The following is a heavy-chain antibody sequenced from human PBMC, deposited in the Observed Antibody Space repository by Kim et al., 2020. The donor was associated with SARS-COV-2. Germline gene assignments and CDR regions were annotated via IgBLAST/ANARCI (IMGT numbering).Heavy chain of an antibody. CDR3: ARDNEGYGRQGFDY. V-gene: IGHV3-7*03. J-gene: IGHJ4*02. CDR2: IKQDGSEK. CDR1: GFTFSSYW. D-gene: IGHD5-18*01. Sequence: GGSLRLSCAASGFTFSSYWMSWVRQAPGKGLEWVANIKQDGSEKYYVDSVKGRFTISRDNAKNSLYLQMNSLRAEDTAVYYCARDNEGYGRQGFDYWGQGTLVTVSS.